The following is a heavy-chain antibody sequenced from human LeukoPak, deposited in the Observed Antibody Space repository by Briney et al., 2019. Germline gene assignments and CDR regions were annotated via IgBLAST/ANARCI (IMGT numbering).Heavy chain of an antibody. CDR3: AKEGREDGDYPYGMDV. J-gene: IGHJ6*02. D-gene: IGHD4-17*01. CDR2: ISYDGSNK. CDR1: GLTFSSYG. V-gene: IGHV3-30*18. Sequence: PGRSLRLSCAASGLTFSSYGMHWVRQAPGKGLEWVAVISYDGSNKYYADSVKGRFTISRDNSKNTLYLQMNSLRAEDTAVYYCAKEGREDGDYPYGMDVWGQGTTVTVSS.